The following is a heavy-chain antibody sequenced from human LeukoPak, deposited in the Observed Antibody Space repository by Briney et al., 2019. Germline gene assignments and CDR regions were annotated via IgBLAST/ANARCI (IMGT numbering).Heavy chain of an antibody. D-gene: IGHD7-27*01. CDR2: IKPDGSEK. CDR1: GFTFSNSW. J-gene: IGHJ3*02. CDR3: ARDPAWGAFDI. Sequence: GGSLRLSCAASGFTFSNSWMTWIRQAPEKGLESVASIKPDGSEKYYVDSVKGRFTISRDNAKNSLYLQMNSLRAEDTALYYCARDPAWGAFDIWGQRTMATVSS. V-gene: IGHV3-7*01.